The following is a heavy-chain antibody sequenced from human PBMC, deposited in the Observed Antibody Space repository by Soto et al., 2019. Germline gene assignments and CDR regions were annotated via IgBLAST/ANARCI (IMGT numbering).Heavy chain of an antibody. CDR1: VGSISSGDYY. D-gene: IGHD2-15*01. V-gene: IGHV4-30-4*01. J-gene: IGHJ6*02. Sequence: PSETLSLTCTVSVGSISSGDYYWSWIRQPPGKGLEWIGYIYYSGSTYYNPSLKSRVTISVDTSKNQFSLKLSSVTAADTAVYYCARDAQYCSGGSCFLTAMVPNRYYYYGMDVWGQGTTVTVSS. CDR2: IYYSGST. CDR3: ARDAQYCSGGSCFLTAMVPNRYYYYGMDV.